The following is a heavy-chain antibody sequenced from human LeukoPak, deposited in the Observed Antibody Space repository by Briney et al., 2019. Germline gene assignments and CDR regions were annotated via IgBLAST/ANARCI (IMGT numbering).Heavy chain of an antibody. Sequence: SQTLSLTCAISGDSVSSNSAAWNWIRQSPSRGLEWLGRTYYRSKWYNDYAVSVKSRITINPDTSKNQFSLQLNSVTPEDTAVYYCARESPIGQQRYYYDSSGYYSQHFDYWGQGTLVTVSS. V-gene: IGHV6-1*01. D-gene: IGHD3-22*01. CDR1: GDSVSSNSAA. J-gene: IGHJ4*02. CDR2: TYYRSKWYN. CDR3: ARESPIGQQRYYYDSSGYYSQHFDY.